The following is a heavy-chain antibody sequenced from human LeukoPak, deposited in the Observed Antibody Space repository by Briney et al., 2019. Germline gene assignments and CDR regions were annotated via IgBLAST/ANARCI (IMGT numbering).Heavy chain of an antibody. CDR3: VRVGNSYSIRFDV. Sequence: SETLSLTCSVSGDSISNSNYFWDWIRQPPGKGLEWIGSVYYSGRTYYNPSLKSRVTLSVDTTKSQFSLRVNSVTATDTAVYYCVRVGNSYSIRFDVWGQGIRVTVSS. D-gene: IGHD4-11*01. J-gene: IGHJ4*02. V-gene: IGHV4-39*01. CDR1: GDSISNSNYF. CDR2: VYYSGRT.